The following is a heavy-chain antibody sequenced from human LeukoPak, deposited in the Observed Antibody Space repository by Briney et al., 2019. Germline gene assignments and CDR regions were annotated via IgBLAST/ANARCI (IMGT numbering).Heavy chain of an antibody. Sequence: GGSLRLSCAASGFTFSSYGMHWVRQAPGKGLEWVAVISYGGSNKYYADSVKGRFTISRDNSKNTLYLQMNSLRAEDTAVYYCAKEVVPAAMSNWFDPWGQGTLVTVSS. J-gene: IGHJ5*02. CDR3: AKEVVPAAMSNWFDP. CDR2: ISYGGSNK. V-gene: IGHV3-30*18. D-gene: IGHD2-2*01. CDR1: GFTFSSYG.